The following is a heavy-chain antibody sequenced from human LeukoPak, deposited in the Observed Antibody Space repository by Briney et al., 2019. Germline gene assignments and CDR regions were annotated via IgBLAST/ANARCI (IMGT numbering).Heavy chain of an antibody. CDR1: GGTFSSYA. CDR2: IIPILGIA. V-gene: IGHV1-69*04. Sequence: SVKVSCKASGGTFSSYAISWVRQAPGQGLEWMGRIIPILGIANYAQKFQGRVTITADKSTSTAYMELSSLRSEDTAVYYRARNGQGGITGTTQHYYYYGMDVWGQGTTVTVSS. J-gene: IGHJ6*02. D-gene: IGHD1-7*01. CDR3: ARNGQGGITGTTQHYYYYGMDV.